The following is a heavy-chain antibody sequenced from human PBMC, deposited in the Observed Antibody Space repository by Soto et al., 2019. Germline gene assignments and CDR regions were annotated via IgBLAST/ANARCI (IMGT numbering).Heavy chain of an antibody. Sequence: QVHLVQSGAEVKKPGASVKVSCKSSGYTFTSYGITWVRQAPGQGLEWMGWISAHNGNTDYAQKLQGRVIVTRDTSTSTAYMELRSLRSDDTAVYYCARGRYGDYWGQGALVTVSS. V-gene: IGHV1-18*01. CDR3: ARGRYGDY. CDR2: ISAHNGNT. J-gene: IGHJ4*02. CDR1: GYTFTSYG. D-gene: IGHD1-1*01.